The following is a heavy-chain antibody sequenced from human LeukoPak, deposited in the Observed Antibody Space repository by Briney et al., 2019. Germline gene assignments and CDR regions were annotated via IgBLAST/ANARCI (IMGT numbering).Heavy chain of an antibody. CDR2: IYSGGST. CDR1: GFTVSSNY. Sequence: GGSLRLSCAASGFTVSSNYMSWVRQAPGKGLEWVSVIYSGGSTYYADSVKGRFTISRDNSKNTLYLQMNSLRAEDTAVYYCASLPPDYDSSGYYLDYWGQGTLVTVSS. J-gene: IGHJ4*02. D-gene: IGHD3-22*01. V-gene: IGHV3-53*01. CDR3: ASLPPDYDSSGYYLDY.